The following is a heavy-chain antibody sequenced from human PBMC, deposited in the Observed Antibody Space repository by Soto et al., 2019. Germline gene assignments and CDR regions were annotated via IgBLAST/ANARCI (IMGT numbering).Heavy chain of an antibody. V-gene: IGHV1-2*02. CDR1: GYTFTGYY. CDR3: AKANSGDDDEFDY. J-gene: IGHJ4*02. CDR2: INPKSGGT. D-gene: IGHD5-12*01. Sequence: GASVNVSFKASGYTFTGYYMHWVRQAPGQGLEWMGWINPKSGGTDYAQKFQGRVTMTRDTSSSSAYMELSSLRSDDTAVYYCAKANSGDDDEFDYWGQGTQVTVSS.